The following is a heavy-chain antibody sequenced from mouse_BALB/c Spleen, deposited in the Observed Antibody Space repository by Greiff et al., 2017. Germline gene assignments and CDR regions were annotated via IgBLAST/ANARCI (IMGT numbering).Heavy chain of an antibody. J-gene: IGHJ2*01. Sequence: DVHLVESGGDLVKPGGSLKLSCAASGFTFSSYGMSWVRQTPDKRLEWVATISSGGSYTYYPDSVKGRFTISRDNAKNTLYLQMSSLRSEDTAMYYCARQGSNWDFDYWGQGTTLTVSS. CDR3: ARQGSNWDFDY. D-gene: IGHD4-1*01. CDR1: GFTFSSYG. V-gene: IGHV5-6*01. CDR2: ISSGGSYT.